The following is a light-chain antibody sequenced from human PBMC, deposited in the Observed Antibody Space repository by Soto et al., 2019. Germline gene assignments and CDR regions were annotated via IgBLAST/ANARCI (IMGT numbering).Light chain of an antibody. CDR1: QGVSNW. Sequence: DIQMTQSPSSVSASVGDRVTITCRASQGVSNWLAWYQQKPGKAPKLLIYAASTLRSGVPSRFRGSGSGTEFTLTISSLQPDDLATYYCQQYNNYFWAFGQGTRVEI. V-gene: IGKV1D-16*01. CDR2: AAS. J-gene: IGKJ1*01. CDR3: QQYNNYFWA.